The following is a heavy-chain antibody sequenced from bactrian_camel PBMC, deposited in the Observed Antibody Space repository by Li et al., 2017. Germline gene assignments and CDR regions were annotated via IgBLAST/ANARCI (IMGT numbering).Heavy chain of an antibody. CDR1: GRSNENYF. Sequence: VQLVESGGGSVQTGGSLRLSCAISGRSNENYFLAWFRQPPGKEREGVAAMYTGFGGGNIYYDDSVKGRFTISQDSAKTTLSLQMTSLKLDDTATYYCGGRLNPQCENVSWGDFGYWGQGTQVTVS. CDR3: GGRLNPQCENVSWGDFGY. J-gene: IGHJ6*01. V-gene: IGHV3S32*01. CDR2: MYTGFGGGNI. D-gene: IGHD5*01.